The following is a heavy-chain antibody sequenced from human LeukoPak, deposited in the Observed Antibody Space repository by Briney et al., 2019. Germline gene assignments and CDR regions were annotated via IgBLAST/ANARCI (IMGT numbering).Heavy chain of an antibody. CDR3: ARVGIAGGNYFDY. Sequence: GESLKISCKGSGYSFTSYWIGWVRQMPGKGLEWMGIIYPDDSDTRYSPSFQGQVTISADKSISTAYLQCSSLKASDTAMYYCARVGIAGGNYFDYWGQGTLVTVSS. J-gene: IGHJ4*02. CDR1: GYSFTSYW. CDR2: IYPDDSDT. D-gene: IGHD6-13*01. V-gene: IGHV5-51*06.